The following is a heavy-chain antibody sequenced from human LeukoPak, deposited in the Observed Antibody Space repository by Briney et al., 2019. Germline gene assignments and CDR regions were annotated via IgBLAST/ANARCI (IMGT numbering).Heavy chain of an antibody. V-gene: IGHV4-34*01. Sequence: SETLSLTCAVYGGSFSGYYWSWIRQPPGKGLEWIGEINHSGSTNYNPSLKSRVTISVDTSKNQFSLKLSSVTAADTAVYYCARHSGNYGSHSDYWGQGTLVTVSS. CDR1: GGSFSGYY. CDR2: INHSGST. J-gene: IGHJ4*02. D-gene: IGHD3-10*01. CDR3: ARHSGNYGSHSDY.